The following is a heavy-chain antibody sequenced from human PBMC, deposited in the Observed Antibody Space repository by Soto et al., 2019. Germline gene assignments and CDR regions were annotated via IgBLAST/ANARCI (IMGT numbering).Heavy chain of an antibody. CDR1: GFTFSVYS. J-gene: IGHJ4*02. Sequence: EVQLVESGGDLVQRGGSLRLSCVASGFTFSVYSMNWVRQAPGKGLEWFSYITSDTKTIKYADSVKGRFTISRDNAKNSVYLQMNSLRDEDTAVYDCARSVEGHVDYWGQGTVVTVSS. D-gene: IGHD6-19*01. CDR3: ARSVEGHVDY. V-gene: IGHV3-48*02. CDR2: ITSDTKTI.